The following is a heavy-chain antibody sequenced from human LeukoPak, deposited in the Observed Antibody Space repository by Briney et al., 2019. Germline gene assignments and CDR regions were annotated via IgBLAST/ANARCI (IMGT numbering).Heavy chain of an antibody. V-gene: IGHV4-59*01. CDR3: ASHLNSDYGDYYYYYYMDV. D-gene: IGHD4-17*01. J-gene: IGHJ6*03. Sequence: SETLSLTCTVSGGSISSYYWSWIRQPPGKGLEWIGYIYYSGSTNYNPSLKSRVTISVDTSKNQFSLKLSSVTAADTAVYYCASHLNSDYGDYYYYYYMDVWGKGTTVTVSS. CDR2: IYYSGST. CDR1: GGSISSYY.